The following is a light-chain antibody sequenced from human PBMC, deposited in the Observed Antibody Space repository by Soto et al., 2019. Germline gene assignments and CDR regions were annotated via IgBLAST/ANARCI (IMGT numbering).Light chain of an antibody. CDR2: DAS. J-gene: IGKJ4*01. Sequence: DIQMTQSPSSLSASVGDRVTITCQASQDIRNYLNWYQQKPGQAPNLLIYDASNLRAGVPSRFSGSGYGTEFSFTIRSLQPEDIATYYCQHYDHLPPLSFGGGPKVEIK. CDR1: QDIRNY. V-gene: IGKV1-33*01. CDR3: QHYDHLPPLS.